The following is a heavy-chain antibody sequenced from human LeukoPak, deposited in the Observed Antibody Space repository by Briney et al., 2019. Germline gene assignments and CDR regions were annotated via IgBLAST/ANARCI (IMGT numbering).Heavy chain of an antibody. D-gene: IGHD3-22*01. Sequence: ETVSLTCSVSGGSIRSSGYFWGGIRQPPGKALEWIGSIYYGGTTYYNPSLKSRVTISVDTSKKQFSLKLSSVTAADTAFYYCARQRDYYDSSGQSDFDCWGQGTLVTVSS. J-gene: IGHJ4*02. V-gene: IGHV4-39*01. CDR2: IYYGGTT. CDR1: GGSIRSSGYF. CDR3: ARQRDYYDSSGQSDFDC.